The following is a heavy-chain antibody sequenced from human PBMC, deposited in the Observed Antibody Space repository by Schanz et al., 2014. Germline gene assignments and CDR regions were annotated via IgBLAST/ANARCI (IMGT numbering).Heavy chain of an antibody. Sequence: EVQLVESGGGLVKPGGSLRLSCAASGFTFSSYAMSWVRQAPGKGLARVSVSYRAIGASYADSVKGRVTISRDNSEITMYRQMNSLRPDVTAVFYCAKGMGYCSCGTDCDYYDYGFDVWGQGTMVTVSS. V-gene: IGHV3-23*04. CDR2: SYRAIGA. CDR3: AKGMGYCSCGTDCDYYDYGFDV. CDR1: GFTFSSYA. D-gene: IGHD2-15*01. J-gene: IGHJ6*02.